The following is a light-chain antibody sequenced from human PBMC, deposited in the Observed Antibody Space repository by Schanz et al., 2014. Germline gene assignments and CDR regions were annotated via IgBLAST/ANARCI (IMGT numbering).Light chain of an antibody. J-gene: IGKJ1*01. CDR3: QQRYSSPRT. Sequence: DIQMTQSPSSLSASLGDRVTISCRASQSISSYLNWYQQKPGKAPKLLIYAASSLQSGVPSRFSGSGSGTDFTLTISSLQPEDVASYYCQQRYSSPRTFGQGTKVEIK. V-gene: IGKV1-39*01. CDR2: AAS. CDR1: QSISSY.